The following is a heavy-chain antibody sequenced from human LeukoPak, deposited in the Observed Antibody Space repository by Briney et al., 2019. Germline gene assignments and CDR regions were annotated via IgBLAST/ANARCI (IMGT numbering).Heavy chain of an antibody. CDR2: IKPNGGGT. D-gene: IGHD1-1*01. Sequence: GASVKVSCKASGYTFSDKYMHWVRQAPGQGLEWMGWIKPNGGGTNYAQKFQGRVTMTRDTSITTAYMELNRLTSDDTAVYYCARDLPATGTSDEFDYWGQGTLVTVSS. CDR3: ARDLPATGTSDEFDY. CDR1: GYTFSDKY. J-gene: IGHJ4*02. V-gene: IGHV1-2*02.